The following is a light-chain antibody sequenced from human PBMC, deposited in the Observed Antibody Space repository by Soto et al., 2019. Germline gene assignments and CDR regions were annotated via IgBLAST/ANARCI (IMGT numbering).Light chain of an antibody. Sequence: EIMLTQSPATLSLSPGERATLSCRASQSVSSYLAWYQQKPGQAPRLLIYDASNRATGIPARFSGSGSGTDFTLTISSLEPEDFAVYYCQQRSNWPGYTFGQGTKLEIK. J-gene: IGKJ2*01. CDR2: DAS. CDR3: QQRSNWPGYT. CDR1: QSVSSY. V-gene: IGKV3-11*01.